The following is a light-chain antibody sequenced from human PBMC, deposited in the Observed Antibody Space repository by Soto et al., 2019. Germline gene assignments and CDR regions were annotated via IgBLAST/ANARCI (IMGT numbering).Light chain of an antibody. Sequence: EIVLTQSPATLSLSPGERATLSCRASQSVSSYLAWYQQKPGQAPRLLIYDASNRATGIPARFSGSGSGTDFTLTIISLEPEDFAIYYGQQRSNWPPVTFGGGTKVESK. J-gene: IGKJ4*01. CDR1: QSVSSY. CDR3: QQRSNWPPVT. V-gene: IGKV3-11*01. CDR2: DAS.